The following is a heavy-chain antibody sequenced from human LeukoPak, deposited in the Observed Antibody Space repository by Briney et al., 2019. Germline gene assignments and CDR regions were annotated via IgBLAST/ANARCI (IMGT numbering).Heavy chain of an antibody. J-gene: IGHJ4*02. CDR1: GGSISSGSYY. V-gene: IGHV4-61*02. Sequence: PSETLSLTCTVSGGSISSGSYYWSWIRQPAGKGLEWIGRIYTSGSTNYNPSLKSRVTISVDTSKNQFSLKLSSVTAADTAVYYCARGDPNPDYWGQGALVTVSS. CDR2: IYTSGST. CDR3: ARGDPNPDY. D-gene: IGHD1-26*01.